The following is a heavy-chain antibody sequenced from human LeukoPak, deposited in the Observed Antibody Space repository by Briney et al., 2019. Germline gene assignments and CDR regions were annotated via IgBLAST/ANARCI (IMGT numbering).Heavy chain of an antibody. Sequence: PSETLSLTCTVSGGSISSSSYYWGWIRQPPGKGLEWIGSIYYSGSTYYNPSLKSRVTITVDTSKNQFSLNLNSVTAADTAFYCASDRIWFGESTNEYWGQGTLVTVSS. CDR2: IYYSGST. CDR3: ASDRIWFGESTNEY. CDR1: GGSISSSSYY. D-gene: IGHD3-10*01. V-gene: IGHV4-39*01. J-gene: IGHJ4*02.